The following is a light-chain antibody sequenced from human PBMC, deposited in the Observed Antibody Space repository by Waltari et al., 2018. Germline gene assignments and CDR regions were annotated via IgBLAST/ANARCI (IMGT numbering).Light chain of an antibody. Sequence: EVVLTQSTATLSLSPGDTATLSCRASQGVSMYLAWYQHRPGQGPRLLIYDATNRATGIPARFGGSGSGTDFTLTISSLDPEDFAVYFCQQRSNWPMTFGGGIKVEIK. CDR1: QGVSMY. CDR3: QQRSNWPMT. J-gene: IGKJ4*01. V-gene: IGKV3-11*01. CDR2: DAT.